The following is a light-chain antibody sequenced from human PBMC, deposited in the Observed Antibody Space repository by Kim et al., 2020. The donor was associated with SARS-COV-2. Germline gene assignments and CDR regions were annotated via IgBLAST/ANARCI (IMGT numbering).Light chain of an antibody. CDR3: QAWDSTVV. J-gene: IGLJ2*01. CDR2: EDD. V-gene: IGLV3-1*01. Sequence: SYELTQPPSVSVSPGQTASITCSGDKLGNKYVCWYQRKPGQSPVLVIYEDDKRPSGIPERFSGSNSGNTATLTIRGTQAMDEADYYCQAWDSTVVFGGGTQLTVL. CDR1: KLGNKY.